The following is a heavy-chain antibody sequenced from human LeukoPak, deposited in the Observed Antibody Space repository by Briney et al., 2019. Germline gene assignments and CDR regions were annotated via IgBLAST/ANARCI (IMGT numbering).Heavy chain of an antibody. CDR3: ARIKYYGSGGSDGMDV. V-gene: IGHV4-59*01. CDR2: IYYSGST. Sequence: SETLSLTCTVSGGSISTYYWSWIRQPPGKGLEWIGYIYYSGSTNYNPSLKSRVTISVDTSKNQFSLKLTSATAADTAVYYCARIKYYGSGGSDGMDVWGQGTTVTVSS. J-gene: IGHJ6*02. D-gene: IGHD3-10*01. CDR1: GGSISTYY.